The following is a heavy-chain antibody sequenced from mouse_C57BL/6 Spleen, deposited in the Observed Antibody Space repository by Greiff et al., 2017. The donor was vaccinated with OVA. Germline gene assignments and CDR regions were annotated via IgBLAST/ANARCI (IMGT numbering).Heavy chain of an antibody. CDR2: IYPSDSET. J-gene: IGHJ4*01. CDR1: GYTFTSYW. CDR3: ARQVATTVVAPYAMDY. D-gene: IGHD1-1*01. Sequence: QVQLQQPGAELVRPGSSVKLSCKASGYTFTSYWMDWVKQRPGQGLEWIGNIYPSDSETHYNQKFKDKATLTVDKSSSTAYMQLSSLTSVDSAVYYCARQVATTVVAPYAMDYWGQGTSVTVSS. V-gene: IGHV1-61*01.